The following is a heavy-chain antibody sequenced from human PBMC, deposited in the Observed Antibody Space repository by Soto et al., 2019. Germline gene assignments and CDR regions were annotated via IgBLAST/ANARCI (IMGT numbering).Heavy chain of an antibody. CDR3: ARGFAYRDSTFWNYYCDY. J-gene: IGHJ4*02. CDR1: GYSLTSYY. D-gene: IGHD3-3*01. V-gene: IGHV1-46*01. CDR2: INPRIGST. Sequence: QVQLVQSGAEAKKPGASVRVSCKALGYSLTSYYMHWLRQAPGQGLEWRGMINPRIGSTSYTQRFRDRVTMTRDTSTSTVYMELSSLRFEDTAVYYCARGFAYRDSTFWNYYCDYWGQRTLVTVSS.